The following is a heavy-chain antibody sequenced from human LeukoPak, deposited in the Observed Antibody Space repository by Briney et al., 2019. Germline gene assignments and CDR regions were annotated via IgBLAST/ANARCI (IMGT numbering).Heavy chain of an antibody. CDR1: GAPINSYY. D-gene: IGHD1-26*01. V-gene: IGHV4-59*01. CDR2: TYSSGST. CDR3: AKDWELGS. Sequence: SETLSLTRSVSGAPINSYYWNWIRQPPGKGLEWIGNTYSSGSTNYNPSLTSRVTISLDTSKNQFSLKMSSVTAADTAVYYCAKDWELGSCGQGTLVTVSP. J-gene: IGHJ5*02.